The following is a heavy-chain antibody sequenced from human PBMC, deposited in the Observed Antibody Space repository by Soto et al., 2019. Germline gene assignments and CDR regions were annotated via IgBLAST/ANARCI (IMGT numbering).Heavy chain of an antibody. J-gene: IGHJ3*02. CDR1: GGAITGYY. CDR2: VYFSGST. D-gene: IGHD5-12*01. V-gene: IGHV4-59*01. Sequence: SETLSLTCNVSGGAITGYYWNWIRQPPGKGLEWIGYVYFSGSTKYNPSLTSRVTISVDMSKKQFSLRLTSMTSADTAVYYCSRERGDVASLAYALEIWGQGTRVTV. CDR3: SRERGDVASLAYALEI.